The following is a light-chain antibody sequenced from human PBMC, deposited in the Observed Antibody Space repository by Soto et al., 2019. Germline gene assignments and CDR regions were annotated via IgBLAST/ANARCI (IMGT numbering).Light chain of an antibody. CDR3: QQYNSYFIT. J-gene: IGKJ5*01. CDR2: KAS. Sequence: DIPLKQSLSTLSATIPDGVNMXGWASKSISSWLAWYQQKPGKAPKLLIYKASSLESGVPSRFSGSGSGTEFTLTISSLQPDDFATYYCQQYNSYFITFGQGTRLE. CDR1: KSISSW. V-gene: IGKV1-5*03.